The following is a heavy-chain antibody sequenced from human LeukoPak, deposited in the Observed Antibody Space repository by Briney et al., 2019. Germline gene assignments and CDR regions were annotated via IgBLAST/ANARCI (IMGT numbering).Heavy chain of an antibody. Sequence: GGSLRLSCAASEFDFSSHAMTWVRQAPGKGLEWVSAISISGSKTYYADSVKGRFTISRDNSKNTLYLQMNSLRAEDTAVYYCAREGNSGYYPYWGQGILVTVSS. CDR2: ISISGSKT. D-gene: IGHD3-22*01. J-gene: IGHJ4*02. CDR3: AREGNSGYYPY. V-gene: IGHV3-23*01. CDR1: EFDFSSHA.